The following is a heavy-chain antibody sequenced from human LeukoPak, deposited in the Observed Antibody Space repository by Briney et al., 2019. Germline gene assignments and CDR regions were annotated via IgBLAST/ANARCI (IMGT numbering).Heavy chain of an antibody. J-gene: IGHJ6*03. Sequence: ASVKVSCKASGYTFTGYYMHWVRQAPGQGLEWMGWINPISGGTNYAQKFQGRVTMTRDTSISTAYMELSRLRSDDTAVYYCARPHTAMVKGYYYYYMDVWGKGTTVTVSS. CDR1: GYTFTGYY. V-gene: IGHV1-2*02. D-gene: IGHD5-18*01. CDR3: ARPHTAMVKGYYYYYMDV. CDR2: INPISGGT.